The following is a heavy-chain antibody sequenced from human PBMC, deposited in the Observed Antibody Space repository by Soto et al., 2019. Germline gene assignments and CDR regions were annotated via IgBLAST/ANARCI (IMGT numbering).Heavy chain of an antibody. CDR3: ARGPRSLYDFWSGYKYYFDY. V-gene: IGHV1-8*01. J-gene: IGHJ4*02. Sequence: ASVKVSCKASGYTFTSYDINWVRQATGQGLEWMGWMNPNSGNTGYAQKFQGRVTMTRNTSISTAYMELSSLRSEDTAVYYCARGPRSLYDFWSGYKYYFDYWGQGTLVTVSS. CDR2: MNPNSGNT. CDR1: GYTFTSYD. D-gene: IGHD3-3*01.